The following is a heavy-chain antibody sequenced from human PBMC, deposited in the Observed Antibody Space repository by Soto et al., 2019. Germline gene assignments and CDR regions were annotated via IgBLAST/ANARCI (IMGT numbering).Heavy chain of an antibody. CDR1: GYIFVNYG. V-gene: IGHV1-18*01. Sequence: QVQLVQSGDEVKKPGASVKVSCKASGYIFVNYGIAWVRQAPXXXXXWMGWISPYTGNTHSASKVQGRLTMTTDTSTSTAYMDLGSLTSDDTAVYYCVMVDNYVTPTPQDVWGQGTTVTVSS. D-gene: IGHD3-16*01. CDR2: ISPYTGNT. J-gene: IGHJ6*02. CDR3: VMVDNYVTPTPQDV.